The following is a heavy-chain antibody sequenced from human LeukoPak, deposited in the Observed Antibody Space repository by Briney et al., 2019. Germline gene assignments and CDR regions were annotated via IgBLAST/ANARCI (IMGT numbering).Heavy chain of an antibody. V-gene: IGHV4-34*01. CDR3: PRDPPRGYSSFMGGGGGFDP. CDR1: GRSFSGYY. CDR2: INHSGST. J-gene: IGHJ5*02. Sequence: SETLSLTCGVYGRSFSGYYWSWIRQPPGKGLEWIGEINHSGSTNYNPSLKSRVTISVDTSKNQFSLKLSSVTAADTAVYYCPRDPPRGYSSFMGGGGGFDPWGQGTLVTVSS. D-gene: IGHD6-19*01.